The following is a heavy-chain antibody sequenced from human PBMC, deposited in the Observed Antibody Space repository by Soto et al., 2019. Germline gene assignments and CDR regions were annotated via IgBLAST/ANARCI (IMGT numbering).Heavy chain of an antibody. CDR3: VKDSYYDSSGYSSGWFDP. Sequence: EVQLVESGGGLVQPGRSLRLSCAASGFTFDDYAMHWVRQAPGKGLEWVSGISWNSGSIGYADSVKGRFTISRDNAKNSLYLQMNSLRAEDTALYYCVKDSYYDSSGYSSGWFDPWGQGTLVTVSS. J-gene: IGHJ5*02. D-gene: IGHD3-22*01. CDR1: GFTFDDYA. V-gene: IGHV3-9*01. CDR2: ISWNSGSI.